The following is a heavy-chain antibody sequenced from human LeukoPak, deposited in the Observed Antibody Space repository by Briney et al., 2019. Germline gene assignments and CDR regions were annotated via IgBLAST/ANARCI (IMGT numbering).Heavy chain of an antibody. D-gene: IGHD3-10*02. J-gene: IGHJ6*04. CDR2: ISPNGATT. CDR3: AELGITMIGGV. CDR1: GFTFSSHG. V-gene: IGHV3-48*03. Sequence: QPGGTLRLSCAASGFTFSSHGMNWVRQAPGKGLKWVSGISPNGATTYYADSVKGRFTISRDNAKNSLYLQMNSLRAEDTAVYYCAELGITMIGGVWGKGTTVTISS.